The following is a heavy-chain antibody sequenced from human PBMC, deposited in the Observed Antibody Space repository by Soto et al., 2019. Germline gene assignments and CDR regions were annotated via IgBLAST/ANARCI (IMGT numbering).Heavy chain of an antibody. D-gene: IGHD3-10*01. V-gene: IGHV1-18*01. Sequence: QVQLVQSGAELQKPGASVKVSFKAAGYTFTSYGISWVRQAPGQGLECMGWISAYNGNTNYAQKLQGRVTMTTDTSPSPDDMALRRLRSSDKSLYCVVGSDWELGEYYFAFWGQGTLGTVS. CDR3: VGSDWELGEYYFAF. J-gene: IGHJ4*02. CDR1: GYTFTSYG. CDR2: ISAYNGNT.